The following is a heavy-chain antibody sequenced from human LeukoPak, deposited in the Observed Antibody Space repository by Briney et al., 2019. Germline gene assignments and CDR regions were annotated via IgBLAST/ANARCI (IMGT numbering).Heavy chain of an antibody. CDR3: VTMISGYFQH. V-gene: IGHV1-2*02. Sequence: ASVKVSCKASGYTFTGCYMHWVRQAPGQGLEWMGWINPNSGGTNYAQKFQGRVTMTRDTSISTAYMELSRLRSDDTAVHYCVTMISGYFQHWGQGTLVTVSS. CDR1: GYTFTGCY. J-gene: IGHJ1*01. D-gene: IGHD3-22*01. CDR2: INPNSGGT.